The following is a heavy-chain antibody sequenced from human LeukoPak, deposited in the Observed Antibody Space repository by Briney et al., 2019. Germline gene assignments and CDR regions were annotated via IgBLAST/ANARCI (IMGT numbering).Heavy chain of an antibody. J-gene: IGHJ4*02. CDR2: INHSGST. CDR1: GGSFSGYY. D-gene: IGHD1-14*01. CDR3: AREGRTKKLDY. Sequence: SETLSLTCAVSGGSFSGYYWSWIRQPPGKGLEWIGEINHSGSTNYNPPLKRRVTISVDTSKNQFSLKLSSVPAADTAVYYCAREGRTKKLDYWGQGTLVTVSS. V-gene: IGHV4-34*01.